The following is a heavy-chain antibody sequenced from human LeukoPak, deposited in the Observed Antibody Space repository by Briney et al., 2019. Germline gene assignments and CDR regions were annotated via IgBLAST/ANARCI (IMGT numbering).Heavy chain of an antibody. D-gene: IGHD3-3*01. CDR2: IYPGASST. J-gene: IGHJ5*02. CDR3: ACRKFYDSWSDP. CDR1: GNSFATYW. Sequence: GASLKISCMGFGNSFATYWMGWGRQTRGEGLEGVGIIYPGASSTLHNPSFQGQVTISADQSTSTAYLQWSSLKVSDTAIYYCACRKFYDSWSDPWGQGTLVTVSS. V-gene: IGHV5-51*01.